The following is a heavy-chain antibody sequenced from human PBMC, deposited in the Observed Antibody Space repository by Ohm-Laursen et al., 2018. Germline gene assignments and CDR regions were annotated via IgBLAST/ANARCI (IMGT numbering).Heavy chain of an antibody. V-gene: IGHV4-4*07. Sequence: SDTLSLTCTVSGGSINYYHWSWIRQPAGKGLEWIGRIYISGSTNYNPSLKSRVTMSLDTSKNQFSLKLSSVTAADTALYYCARIESDSGGYWYFGMDVWGQGTTVTVSS. J-gene: IGHJ6*02. CDR2: IYISGST. CDR3: ARIESDSGGYWYFGMDV. CDR1: GGSINYYH. D-gene: IGHD3-22*01.